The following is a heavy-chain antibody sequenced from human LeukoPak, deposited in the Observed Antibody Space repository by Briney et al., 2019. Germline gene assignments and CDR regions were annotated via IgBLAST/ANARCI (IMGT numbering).Heavy chain of an antibody. CDR1: GYTFTGYY. J-gene: IGHJ5*02. CDR3: ARAPYYYGSGSYYNESSWFDP. D-gene: IGHD3-10*01. Sequence: GASVKVSCKASGYTFTGYYMHWVRQAPGQGLERMGWINPNSGGTNYAQKFQGWVTMTRDTSISTAYMELSRLRSDDTAVYYCARAPYYYGSGSYYNESSWFDPWGQGTLVTVSS. V-gene: IGHV1-2*04. CDR2: INPNSGGT.